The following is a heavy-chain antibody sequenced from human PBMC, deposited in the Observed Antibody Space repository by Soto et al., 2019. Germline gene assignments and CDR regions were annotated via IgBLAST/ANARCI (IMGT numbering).Heavy chain of an antibody. D-gene: IGHD6-13*01. V-gene: IGHV4-61*01. Sequence: ALETLSLTCFASPGCVNSGRYFSSWIRQTPGRRLDWHGYIFHSGTTRYNPSLKSRVPMSVDTSKNQFSLELDSATAADTAVYYCVRDRIVRVGIAAAAYGMDVWGQGTTVTVSS. CDR1: PGCVNSGRYF. J-gene: IGHJ6*02. CDR2: IFHSGTT. CDR3: VRDRIVRVGIAAAAYGMDV.